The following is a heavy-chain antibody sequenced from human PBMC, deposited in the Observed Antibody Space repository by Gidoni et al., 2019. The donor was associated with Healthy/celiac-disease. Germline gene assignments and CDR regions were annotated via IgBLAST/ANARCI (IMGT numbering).Heavy chain of an antibody. Sequence: EVQLVESGGGLVQPGGSLRLSCAASGFPFSIMWIIWVCRAPGKGLEWVANIKQDGSEKYYGDSVKGRFTISRDNAKNSLYLQMNSLRAEDTAVYYCASGLPGFFWSEHWDFGRDPRSSRFDPWGQGTLVTVSS. CDR2: IKQDGSEK. CDR1: GFPFSIMW. J-gene: IGHJ5*02. V-gene: IGHV3-7*01. CDR3: ASGLPGFFWSEHWDFGRDPRSSRFDP. D-gene: IGHD3-3*01.